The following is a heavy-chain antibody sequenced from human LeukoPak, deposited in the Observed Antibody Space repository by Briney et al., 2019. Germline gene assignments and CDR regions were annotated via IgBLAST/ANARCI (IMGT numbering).Heavy chain of an antibody. J-gene: IGHJ3*02. D-gene: IGHD3-9*01. CDR2: INHSGST. CDR1: GVSLSGYY. V-gene: IGHV4-34*01. CDR3: ATIRYGAFDI. Sequence: PSETLSLTCAVYGVSLSGYYWSWIRQPPGKGLEWIGEINHSGSTNYNPSLKSRVTISVDTSKNQFSLKLSPVTAADTAVYYCATIRYGAFDIWGQGTMVTVSS.